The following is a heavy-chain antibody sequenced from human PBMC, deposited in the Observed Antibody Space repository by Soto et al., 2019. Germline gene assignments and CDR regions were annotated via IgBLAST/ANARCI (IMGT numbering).Heavy chain of an antibody. CDR3: ARGRIAVAGTGFDY. V-gene: IGHV1-69*12. CDR1: GGTFSSYT. CDR2: IIPIFGIA. J-gene: IGHJ4*02. D-gene: IGHD6-19*01. Sequence: QVQLVQSGAEVKKPGSSVKVSCKASGGTFSSYTISWVRHAPGQGLEWMGGIIPIFGIANYAQKFQGRVTITADESTSTAYMELSSLRSEDTAVYYCARGRIAVAGTGFDYWGQGTLVTVSS.